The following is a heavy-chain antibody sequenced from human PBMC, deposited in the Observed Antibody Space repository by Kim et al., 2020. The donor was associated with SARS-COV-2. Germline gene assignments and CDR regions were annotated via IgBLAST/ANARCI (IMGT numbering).Heavy chain of an antibody. Sequence: AAPLTGRFTISIDDSKTTLYLQMNSLKPEDTAVYYCTTQYSSGWFEYFQHWGQGTLVTVSS. V-gene: IGHV3-15*01. D-gene: IGHD6-19*01. CDR3: TTQYSSGWFEYFQH. J-gene: IGHJ1*01.